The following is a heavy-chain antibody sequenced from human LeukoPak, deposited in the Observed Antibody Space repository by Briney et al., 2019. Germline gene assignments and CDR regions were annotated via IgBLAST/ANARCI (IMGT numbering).Heavy chain of an antibody. CDR1: GFTLSSYA. Sequence: GGSLRLSCAAPGFTLSSYAMSWVRQAPRKGLEWVANIKQDGSEKYYVDSVKGRFTISRDNAKNSLYLQMNSLRAEDTAVYYCARDGYDFWSGYQMAFDYWGQGTLVTVSS. J-gene: IGHJ4*02. CDR2: IKQDGSEK. CDR3: ARDGYDFWSGYQMAFDY. V-gene: IGHV3-7*01. D-gene: IGHD3-3*01.